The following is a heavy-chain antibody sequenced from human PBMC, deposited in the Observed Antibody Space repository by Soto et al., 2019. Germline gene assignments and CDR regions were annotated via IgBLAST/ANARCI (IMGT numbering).Heavy chain of an antibody. J-gene: IGHJ4*02. CDR3: ATDELEPQTPTLAY. CDR2: IKSKSSGGAA. CDR1: GVTFTNVW. V-gene: IGHV3-15*07. Sequence: GWSLGLACVASGVTFTNVWMDWVRQSPGKGLEWVGRIKSKSSGGAADYAAPVKGRFTISRDDSKNTLFLQMNSLETEDTAVNYCATDELEPQTPTLAYWGQRTLVPVSS. D-gene: IGHD1-1*01.